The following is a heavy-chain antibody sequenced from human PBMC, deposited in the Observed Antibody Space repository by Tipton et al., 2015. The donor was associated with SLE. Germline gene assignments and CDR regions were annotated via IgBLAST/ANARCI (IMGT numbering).Heavy chain of an antibody. V-gene: IGHV4-39*07. CDR2: IYYSGST. CDR1: GGSISSSSYY. D-gene: IGHD1-1*01. J-gene: IGHJ3*02. Sequence: LRLSCTVSGGSISSSSYYWGWIRQPPGKGLEWIGSIYYSGSTYYNPSLKSRVTISVDTPKNQFSLKLSSVTAADTAVYYCASRLRGTAFDIWGQGTMVTVSS. CDR3: ASRLRGTAFDI.